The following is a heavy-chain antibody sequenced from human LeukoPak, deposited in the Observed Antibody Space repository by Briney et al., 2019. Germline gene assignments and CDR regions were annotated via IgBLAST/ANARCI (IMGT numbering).Heavy chain of an antibody. CDR2: ISSNGGST. V-gene: IGHV3-64*01. D-gene: IGHD6-19*01. CDR1: GFTFSSYA. J-gene: IGHJ4*02. Sequence: AGSLRLSCAASGFTFSSYAMHWVRQAPGKGLEYVSAISSNGGSTYYANSVKGRFTISRDNSKNTLYLQMGSLRAEDMAVYYCARSAEEYSSGWYYFDYWGQGTQVTVSS. CDR3: ARSAEEYSSGWYYFDY.